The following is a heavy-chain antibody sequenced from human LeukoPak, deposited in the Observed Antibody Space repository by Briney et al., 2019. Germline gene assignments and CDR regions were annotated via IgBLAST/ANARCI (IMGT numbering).Heavy chain of an antibody. CDR2: IGSGGSPI. CDR1: GFTFSNYP. J-gene: IGHJ4*02. D-gene: IGHD3-10*01. Sequence: GGSLRLSCAASGFTFSNYPMNWVRQAPGKGLEWVSYIGSGGSPIYYADSVRGRFSISRDNAKNSLYLQMNSLRAEDTAVYYCARSGSYTLYYFDYWGQGTLVTVSS. V-gene: IGHV3-48*04. CDR3: ARSGSYTLYYFDY.